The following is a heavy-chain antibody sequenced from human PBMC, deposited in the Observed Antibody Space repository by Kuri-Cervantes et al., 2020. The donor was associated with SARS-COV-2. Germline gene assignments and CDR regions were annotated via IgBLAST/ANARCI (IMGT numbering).Heavy chain of an antibody. Sequence: SCTVSGGSISSGDYYWSWIRQPPGKGLEWIGYIYYSGSTYYNPSLKSRVTISVDTFKNQFSLKLSSVTAADTAVYYCAARLYRYCSSTSCYGLDVWGKGTTVTVSS. V-gene: IGHV4-30-4*08. J-gene: IGHJ6*04. D-gene: IGHD2-2*01. CDR3: AARLYRYCSSTSCYGLDV. CDR2: IYYSGST. CDR1: GGSISSGDYY.